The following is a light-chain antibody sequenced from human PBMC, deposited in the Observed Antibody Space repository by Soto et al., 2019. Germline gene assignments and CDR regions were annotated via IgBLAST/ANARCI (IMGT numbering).Light chain of an antibody. V-gene: IGKV1-39*01. CDR2: AAS. CDR3: QQSYDPPPT. Sequence: IQLTQSPSSLSASLGDRVTITCRASQTTSIYLNWYQQKPGKAPRLLIYAASSLQSGVPSRFSGSGSGTDFTLTISSLQPEDFATYYCQQSYDPPPTFGQGTKVE. J-gene: IGKJ1*01. CDR1: QTTSIY.